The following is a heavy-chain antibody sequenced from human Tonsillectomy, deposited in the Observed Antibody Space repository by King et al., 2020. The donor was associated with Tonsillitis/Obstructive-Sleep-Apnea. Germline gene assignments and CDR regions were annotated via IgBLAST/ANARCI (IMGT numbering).Heavy chain of an antibody. CDR2: IYYSGST. D-gene: IGHD4-23*01. Sequence: VQLQESGPGLVKPSETLSLTCTVSGGSISSYYWTWIRQPPGKRLEWMGYIYYSGSTNYNPSLKSRVTISVYTSKNQFSLKLSSVTAADTAVYYCAGGGKIDYWGQGTLVTVSS. J-gene: IGHJ4*02. CDR1: GGSISSYY. CDR3: AGGGKIDY. V-gene: IGHV4-59*01.